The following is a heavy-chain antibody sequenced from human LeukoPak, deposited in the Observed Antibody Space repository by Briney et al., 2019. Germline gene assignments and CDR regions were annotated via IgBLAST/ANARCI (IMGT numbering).Heavy chain of an antibody. Sequence: PGGSLRLSCAASGFTFSTYGMSWVRQAPGKGLEWVSSISSSGSSTFHADSVKGRFTISRDNSNNTVCLQMNSLRAEDTAVHYCARGAVSFDYWGQGILVTVSS. V-gene: IGHV3-23*01. CDR1: GFTFSTYG. CDR3: ARGAVSFDY. CDR2: ISSSGSST. J-gene: IGHJ4*02.